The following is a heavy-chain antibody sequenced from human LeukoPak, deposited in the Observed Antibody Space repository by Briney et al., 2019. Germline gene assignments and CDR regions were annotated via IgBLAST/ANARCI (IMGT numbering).Heavy chain of an antibody. D-gene: IGHD3-16*01. CDR3: ARGGGLDV. CDR2: INHNGNVN. Sequence: GGSLRLSCAASGFSFRNYWMNWARQAPGKGLEWVASINHNGNVNYYVDSVKGRFTISRDNAKNSLYLQMSNLRAEDTAVYFCARGGGLDVWGQGATVTVSS. J-gene: IGHJ6*02. V-gene: IGHV3-7*03. CDR1: GFSFRNYW.